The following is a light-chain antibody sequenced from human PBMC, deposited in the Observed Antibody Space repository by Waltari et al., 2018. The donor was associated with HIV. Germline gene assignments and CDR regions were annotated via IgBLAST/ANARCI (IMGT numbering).Light chain of an antibody. CDR3: AAWDDDLNGL. J-gene: IGLJ2*01. Sequence: QSVLTQPPSASGTAGQRVTISCSGRRSNIGSNSVTWYQQVPGAAPTLLIYKNNQRPSGVPDRFSGSKSGTSASLAISGLQSDDEADYYCAAWDDDLNGLFGGGTKLPVL. CDR2: KNN. V-gene: IGLV1-44*01. CDR1: RSNIGSNS.